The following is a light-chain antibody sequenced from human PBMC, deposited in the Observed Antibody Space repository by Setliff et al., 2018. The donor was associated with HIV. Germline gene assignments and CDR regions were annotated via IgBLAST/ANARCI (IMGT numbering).Light chain of an antibody. CDR3: SSYTSRTTVV. CDR1: SSDVGGYNY. J-gene: IGLJ2*01. CDR2: DVT. Sequence: QSALTQPASVSGSPGQSITISCTGTSSDVGGYNYVSWYQQHPDKAPKLIIYDVTKRPSGVSNHFSGSKSDNTASLTISGLQAEDGADYYCSSYTSRTTVVFGGGTKVTVL. V-gene: IGLV2-14*03.